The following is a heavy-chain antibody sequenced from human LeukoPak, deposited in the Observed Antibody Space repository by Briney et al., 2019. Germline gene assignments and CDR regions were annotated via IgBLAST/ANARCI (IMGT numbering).Heavy chain of an antibody. J-gene: IGHJ4*02. CDR3: AKKLSGSGWIFDY. D-gene: IGHD6-19*01. V-gene: IGHV3-30*18. Sequence: PGGSLRLSCAASGFTFSNYGMHWVRQAPGKGLEWVAVISYDGSTKYYADSVKGRFTISRDNSENTLYLQMNSLRGEDTAVYYCAKKLSGSGWIFDYWGQGTLVTVSS. CDR2: ISYDGSTK. CDR1: GFTFSNYG.